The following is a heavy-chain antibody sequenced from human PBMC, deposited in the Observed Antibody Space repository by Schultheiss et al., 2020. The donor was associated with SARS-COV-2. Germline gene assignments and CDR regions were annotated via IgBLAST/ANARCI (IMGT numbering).Heavy chain of an antibody. V-gene: IGHV3-33*03. CDR2: IWYDGSNK. CDR3: AKEGD. CDR1: GFTFSSYA. J-gene: IGHJ4*02. Sequence: GGSLRLSCSASGFTFSSYAMHWVRQAPGKGLEWVAVIWYDGSNKYYADSVKGRFTISRDNAKNSLYLQMNSLRAEDTAVYYCAKEGDWGQGTLVTVSS. D-gene: IGHD3-16*01.